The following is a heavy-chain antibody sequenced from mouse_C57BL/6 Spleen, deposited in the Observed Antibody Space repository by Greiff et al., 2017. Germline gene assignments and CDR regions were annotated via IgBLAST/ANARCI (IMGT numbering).Heavy chain of an antibody. CDR2: IDPENGDT. CDR3: TYGYAWFAY. CDR1: GFNIKDDY. D-gene: IGHD2-2*01. V-gene: IGHV14-4*01. Sequence: EVMLVESGAELVRPGASVKLSCTASGFNIKDDYMHWVKQRPEQGLEWIGWIDPENGDTEYASKFQGKATITADTSSNTAYLQLSSLTSEDTAVYYCTYGYAWFAYWGQGTLVTVSA. J-gene: IGHJ3*01.